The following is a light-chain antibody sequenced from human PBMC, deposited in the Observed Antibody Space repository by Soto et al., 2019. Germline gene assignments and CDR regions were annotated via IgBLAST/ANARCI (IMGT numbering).Light chain of an antibody. CDR1: QSVSNK. V-gene: IGKV3-15*01. J-gene: IGKJ1*01. CDR2: FAS. CDR3: QHYSIWPPT. Sequence: EIVMTQSPATLSLSPGERATLSCRASQSVSNKLAWYQQKPGQAPRLLIFFASTRATGIPARFSGSGSGTEFTLTISSLQSEDFAVYYCQHYSIWPPTFGQGTKVEI.